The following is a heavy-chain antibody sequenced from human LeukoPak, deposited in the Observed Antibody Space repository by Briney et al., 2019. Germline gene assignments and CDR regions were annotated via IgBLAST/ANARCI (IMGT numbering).Heavy chain of an antibody. CDR1: GYTFTGYF. V-gene: IGHV1-2*02. J-gene: IGHJ4*02. Sequence: ASVKVSCKASGYTFTGYFMHWVRQAPGQGLEWMGWINPNSGGTNYAQKFQGRVTMTRDTSISTVYIELSRLRSDDTAVYYCTRDFNWNDHFDYWGQGTLVTVSS. CDR3: TRDFNWNDHFDY. D-gene: IGHD1-1*01. CDR2: INPNSGGT.